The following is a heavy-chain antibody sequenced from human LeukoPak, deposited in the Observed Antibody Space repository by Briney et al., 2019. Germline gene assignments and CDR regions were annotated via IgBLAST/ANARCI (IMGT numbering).Heavy chain of an antibody. CDR1: GGSISISSYY. J-gene: IGHJ4*02. D-gene: IGHD2-15*01. Sequence: SETLSLTCTVSGGSISISSYYWGWIRQPPGKGLEWIGYIHYSEYSGRISTDYNPSLMSRVTISVDTSKNQFSLKLSSVTAADTAVYYCAREVVSGGNCFFDYWGQGTLVTVSS. V-gene: IGHV4-61*01. CDR2: IHYSEYSGRIST. CDR3: AREVVSGGNCFFDY.